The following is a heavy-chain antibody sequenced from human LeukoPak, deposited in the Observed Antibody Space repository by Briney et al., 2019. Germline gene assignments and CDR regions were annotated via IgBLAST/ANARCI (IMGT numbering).Heavy chain of an antibody. CDR1: GFTFSSYS. D-gene: IGHD2-21*02. CDR3: ARDREAYCGGDCYSDY. CDR2: ISSSSSYI. J-gene: IGHJ4*02. V-gene: IGHV3-21*01. Sequence: GGSLRLSCAASGFTFSSYSMNWVRQAPGKGLEWVSSISSSSSYIYYADSVKGRFTISRDNAKNSLYLQMNSLRAEDTAVYYCARDREAYCGGDCYSDYWGQGTLVTVSS.